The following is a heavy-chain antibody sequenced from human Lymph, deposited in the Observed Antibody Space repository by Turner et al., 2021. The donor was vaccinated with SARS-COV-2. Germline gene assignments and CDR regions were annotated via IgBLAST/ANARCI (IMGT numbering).Heavy chain of an antibody. D-gene: IGHD5-18*01. Sequence: QVQLVQSGAEVKKPGASAKVSCKASGYTFTSYYMHWVRQAPGQGLEWMGIINPSGGSTTYAQKFQGRVTMTRDTSTSTVYMELSSLRSEDTAVYYCARDPPIQIWVDYFYYGMDVWGQGTTVTVSS. CDR3: ARDPPIQIWVDYFYYGMDV. CDR1: GYTFTSYY. J-gene: IGHJ6*02. V-gene: IGHV1-46*01. CDR2: INPSGGST.